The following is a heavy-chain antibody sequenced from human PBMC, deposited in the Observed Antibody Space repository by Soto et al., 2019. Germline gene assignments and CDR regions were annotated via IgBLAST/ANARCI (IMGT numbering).Heavy chain of an antibody. V-gene: IGHV3-30-3*01. D-gene: IGHD3-22*01. Sequence: QVQLVESGGGVVQPGRSLRLSCAASGFTFSSYAMQWVRQAPGKGLEWVAVISYDGSNKYYADSVKGRFTISRDNSKNTLYLQMNSLIAEDTAVYYCARDLVQYYYDSSGYSNDAFDIWGQGTMVTVSS. CDR3: ARDLVQYYYDSSGYSNDAFDI. CDR1: GFTFSSYA. J-gene: IGHJ3*02. CDR2: ISYDGSNK.